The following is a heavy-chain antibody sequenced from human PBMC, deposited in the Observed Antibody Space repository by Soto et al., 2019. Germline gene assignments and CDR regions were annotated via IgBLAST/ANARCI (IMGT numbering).Heavy chain of an antibody. CDR1: GFTFDDYA. V-gene: IGHV3-9*01. J-gene: IGHJ3*02. CDR2: ISWNSGSI. CDR3: VKESLGYCSGGSCYRGAFDI. Sequence: GGSLRLSCAASGFTFDDYAMHWVRQAPGKGLEWVSGISWNSGSIGYADSVKGRFTISRDNAKNSLYLQMNSLRAEDTALYYCVKESLGYCSGGSCYRGAFDIWGQGTMVTVSS. D-gene: IGHD2-15*01.